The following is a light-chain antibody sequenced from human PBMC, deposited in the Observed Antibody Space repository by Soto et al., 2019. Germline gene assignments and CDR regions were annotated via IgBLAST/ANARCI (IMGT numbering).Light chain of an antibody. CDR2: DAS. J-gene: IGKJ4*01. CDR1: QDISNY. CDR3: QQYDYVPPT. V-gene: IGKV1-33*01. Sequence: DIQMTQSPSSLSASVGDRVIITCRASQDISNYLNWYQQKPGKAPKLLIYDASNLETGVPSRFSGSGAGTEFAFIISSLQPEDCAAYYWQQYDYVPPTFGGGTTVEIK.